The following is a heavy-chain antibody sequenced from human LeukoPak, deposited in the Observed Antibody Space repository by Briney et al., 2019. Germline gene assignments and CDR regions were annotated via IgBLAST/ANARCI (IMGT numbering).Heavy chain of an antibody. Sequence: GVSLRLSCAASEFTFSSYAMSWVRQAPGKGLEWVSAISGSGGSTYYADSVKGRFTISRDNSKNTLYLQMNSLRAEDTAVYYCAKWSEYQLLPDDYWGQGTLVTVSS. J-gene: IGHJ4*02. CDR2: ISGSGGST. CDR3: AKWSEYQLLPDDY. CDR1: EFTFSSYA. D-gene: IGHD2-2*01. V-gene: IGHV3-23*01.